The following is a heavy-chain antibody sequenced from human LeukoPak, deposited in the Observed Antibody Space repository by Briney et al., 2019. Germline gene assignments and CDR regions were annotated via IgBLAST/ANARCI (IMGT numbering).Heavy chain of an antibody. CDR3: ARGRSTGYPYYFEY. CDR1: VYTFTSYD. Sequence: ASGTVSFTSSVYTFTSYDINWVRQATGQGLEWMGWMNPNSGSTGYAQKFQGRVTITRNTSISTAYMELSGLRSEDTAVYYCARGRSTGYPYYFEYWGQGTLVTVSS. CDR2: MNPNSGST. D-gene: IGHD2-2*01. V-gene: IGHV1-8*03. J-gene: IGHJ4*02.